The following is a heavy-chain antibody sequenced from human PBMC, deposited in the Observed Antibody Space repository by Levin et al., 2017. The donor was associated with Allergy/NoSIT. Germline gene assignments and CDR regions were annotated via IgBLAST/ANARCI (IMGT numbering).Heavy chain of an antibody. J-gene: IGHJ4*02. V-gene: IGHV4-31*03. D-gene: IGHD3-10*01. CDR2: IYYSGST. CDR1: GGSISSGGYY. Sequence: SETLSLTCTVSGGSISSGGYYWSWIRQHPGKGLEWIGYIYYSGSTYYNPSLKSRVTISVDTSKNQFSLKLSSVTAADTAVYYCARVRGSGYYFDYWGQGTLVTVSS. CDR3: ARVRGSGYYFDY.